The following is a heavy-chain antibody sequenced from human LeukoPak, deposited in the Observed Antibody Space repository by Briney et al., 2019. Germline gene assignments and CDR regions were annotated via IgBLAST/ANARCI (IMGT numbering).Heavy chain of an antibody. CDR2: IYPGDSDT. CDR3: ARRRLANKKYYYYYYGLDV. Sequence: GESLKISCKGSGYSFANYFIAWVRQMPGKGLEWMGIIYPGDSDTRYSPSFQGQITISADKSINTAYLQWSSLKPSDTAMYYCARRRLANKKYYYYYYGLDVWGQGTTVTVSS. V-gene: IGHV5-51*01. CDR1: GYSFANYF. D-gene: IGHD3-9*01. J-gene: IGHJ6*02.